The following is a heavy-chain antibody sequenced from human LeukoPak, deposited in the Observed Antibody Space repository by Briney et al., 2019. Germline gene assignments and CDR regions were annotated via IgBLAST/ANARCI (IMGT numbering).Heavy chain of an antibody. CDR3: ARRYSSSWYSETDY. CDR1: GGSISSSSYH. D-gene: IGHD6-13*01. Sequence: TSETLSLTCTVSGGSISSSSYHSGWIRQPPGKGLVWIGSIYYSGSTSYNPSLKSRVTISVDTSKNQFSLKLSSVTAADTAVYYCARRYSSSWYSETDYWGQGTLVTVSS. CDR2: IYYSGST. J-gene: IGHJ4*02. V-gene: IGHV4-39*01.